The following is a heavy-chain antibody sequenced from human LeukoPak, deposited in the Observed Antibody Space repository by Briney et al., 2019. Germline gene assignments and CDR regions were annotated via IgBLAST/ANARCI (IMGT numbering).Heavy chain of an antibody. D-gene: IGHD3-10*01. V-gene: IGHV1-69*01. J-gene: IGHJ4*02. CDR1: GGTFSSYA. CDR3: AIVVKEGYYGSGSYYGY. CDR2: IIPIFGTA. Sequence: ASVKLSCKASGGTFSSYAISWVRQAPGQGLEWMGGIIPIFGTANYAQKFQGRVTVTADESTSTAYMELSSLRSEDPAVYYCAIVVKEGYYGSGSYYGYWGQGTLVTVSS.